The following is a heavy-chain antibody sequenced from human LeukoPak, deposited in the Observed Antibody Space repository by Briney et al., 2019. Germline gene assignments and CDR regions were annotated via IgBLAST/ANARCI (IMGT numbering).Heavy chain of an antibody. J-gene: IGHJ6*03. CDR3: ARGPTYQLLSYYYYNYMDV. V-gene: IGHV1-8*01. CDR2: MNPNSGNT. CDR1: GYTFTSYD. D-gene: IGHD2-2*01. Sequence: AASVKVSCKASGYTFTSYDINWVRQATGQGLEWMGWMNPNSGNTGYAQKFQGRVTMTRNTSISTAYMELSSLRSEDTAVYYCARGPTYQLLSYYYYNYMDVWGKGTTVTISS.